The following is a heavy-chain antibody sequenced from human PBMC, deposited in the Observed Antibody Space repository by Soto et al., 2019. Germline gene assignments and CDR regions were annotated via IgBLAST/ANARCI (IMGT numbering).Heavy chain of an antibody. D-gene: IGHD1-1*01. Sequence: EVQLVESGGGLVKPGGFLSLSCAASGFTFSSYNMNWVRQAPGKGLEWVSSISSSSTYIYYADSVKGRFTISRDNAKNSLYLQMNILRAEDRAVYYCARGCQRERWMHWGQGTLVTVSS. CDR1: GFTFSSYN. CDR3: ARGCQRERWMH. J-gene: IGHJ4*02. V-gene: IGHV3-21*01. CDR2: ISSSSTYI.